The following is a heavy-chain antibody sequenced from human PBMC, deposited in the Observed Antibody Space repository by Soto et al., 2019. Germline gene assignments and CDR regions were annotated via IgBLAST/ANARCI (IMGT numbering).Heavy chain of an antibody. D-gene: IGHD6-6*01. Sequence: EVQLVESGGGLVQPGGSLRLSCAASGFTFSRYEMNWVRQAPGKGLKWLSYISSSGRTTNYADSVKGRFTISRDNAKNSLYLQMNSLRAEDTAVYYCARDYEDSSSLFSYAYGMDVWGQGTTVTVSS. V-gene: IGHV3-48*03. CDR1: GFTFSRYE. J-gene: IGHJ6*02. CDR2: ISSSGRTT. CDR3: ARDYEDSSSLFSYAYGMDV.